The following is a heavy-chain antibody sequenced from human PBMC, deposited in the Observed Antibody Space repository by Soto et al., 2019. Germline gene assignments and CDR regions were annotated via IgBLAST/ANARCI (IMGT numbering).Heavy chain of an antibody. CDR1: EFTFRNYA. V-gene: IGHV3-23*01. CDR3: AKDSSESSGYYDF. D-gene: IGHD3-22*01. Sequence: GGSLRLSCTASEFTFRNYAMSWVRQAPGKGLEWVSAIGASGAGTHYSDSVKGRFTISRDNSKKMLYLQMNSLRADDTAVYYCAKDSSESSGYYDFWGQGTLVTVSS. CDR2: IGASGAGT. J-gene: IGHJ4*02.